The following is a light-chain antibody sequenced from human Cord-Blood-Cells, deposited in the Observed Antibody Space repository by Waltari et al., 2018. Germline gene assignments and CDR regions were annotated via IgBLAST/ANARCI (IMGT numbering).Light chain of an antibody. CDR2: DVS. J-gene: IGLJ3*02. CDR1: SSEVGGYND. V-gene: IGLV2-14*03. CDR3: SSYTSSSTLV. Sequence: QSALTQPASVSGSPGQSITISCTGTSSEVGGYNDVSWYQQHPGKAPKLMIYDVSNRPSGVSNRVSGSKSGNTASLTISGLQAEDEADYYCSSYTSSSTLVFGGGTKLSVL.